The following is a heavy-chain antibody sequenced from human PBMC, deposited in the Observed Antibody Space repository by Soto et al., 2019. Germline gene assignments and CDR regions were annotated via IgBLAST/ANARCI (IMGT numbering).Heavy chain of an antibody. D-gene: IGHD3-3*01. CDR3: ARGGGVGVAGSAAFDM. J-gene: IGHJ3*02. CDR1: GYPVTAYY. Sequence: QLHLVQSGAVVKKPGASVTVSCSASGYPVTAYYMHWVRQAPGRGLEWMGGINPATGAAKYTQTFQGRGTMTRDPSTRTVFMELSGPTSEDAAVFYCARGGGVGVAGSAAFDMWGQGTLVTVSS. V-gene: IGHV1-2*02. CDR2: INPATGAA.